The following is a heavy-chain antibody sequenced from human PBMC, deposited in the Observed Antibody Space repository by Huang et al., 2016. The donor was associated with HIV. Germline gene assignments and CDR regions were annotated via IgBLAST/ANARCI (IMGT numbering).Heavy chain of an antibody. D-gene: IGHD3-22*01. CDR1: GFTFGHYN. Sequence: EVQLVESGGGLVTPGRSLRLPCTGYGFTFGHYNMTWFRKGPRKGLEVVGVRIRKDDKVRTEYAAAGIIRFLITREDYKSIAYLQMNSLKTEDTDVYYCSRVPGYFDSSGYYWYAFDIWGQGTMFTVSS. CDR2: RIRKDDKVRT. J-gene: IGHJ3*02. V-gene: IGHV3-49*05. CDR3: SRVPGYFDSSGYYWYAFDI.